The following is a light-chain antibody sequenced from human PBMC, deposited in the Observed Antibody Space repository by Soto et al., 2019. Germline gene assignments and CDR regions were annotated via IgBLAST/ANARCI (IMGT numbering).Light chain of an antibody. Sequence: DIVMTQSPLSLPVTPGEPASISCRSSQSLLHSNGYNYLDWYLPKPGQSPQLLIYLGSNRASGVPDRFSGSGSGTDVTLKISRVEAEDVGVYYCMQALQTPRTFGQGTKLEIK. CDR3: MQALQTPRT. CDR2: LGS. V-gene: IGKV2-28*01. J-gene: IGKJ2*01. CDR1: QSLLHSNGYNY.